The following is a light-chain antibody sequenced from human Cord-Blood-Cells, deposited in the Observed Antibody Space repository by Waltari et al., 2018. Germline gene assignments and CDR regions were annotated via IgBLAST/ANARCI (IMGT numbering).Light chain of an antibody. J-gene: IGLJ2*01. Sequence: QSALTQPASVSGSPGQSTTTSCTGTSSDVGGYNYVSWYQQHPGKAPKLIIYDVSKRPSGVSNRFSGSKSGNTASLTISGLQAEDEADYYCSSYTSSSTLVFGGGTKLTVL. CDR3: SSYTSSSTLV. CDR2: DVS. CDR1: SSDVGGYNY. V-gene: IGLV2-14*01.